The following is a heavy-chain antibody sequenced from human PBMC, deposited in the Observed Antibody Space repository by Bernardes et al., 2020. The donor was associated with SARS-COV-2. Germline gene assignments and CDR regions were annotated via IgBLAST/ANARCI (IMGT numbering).Heavy chain of an antibody. D-gene: IGHD3-10*01. Sequence: SETLSLTCAVSGGSIDSGTYSWNWIRQPPGKGLEWIGFIFHSGTTYYNPSLKSRVTISVDRSKTQFSLNLSSVTAADTAVYYCAREGYYGSGSEGMDVWGHGTTVTVSS. CDR3: AREGYYGSGSEGMDV. J-gene: IGHJ6*02. CDR1: GGSIDSGTYS. V-gene: IGHV4-30-2*01. CDR2: IFHSGTT.